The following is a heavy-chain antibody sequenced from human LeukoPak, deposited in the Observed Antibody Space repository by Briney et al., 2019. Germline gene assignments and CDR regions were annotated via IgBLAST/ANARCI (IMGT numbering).Heavy chain of an antibody. CDR3: ARGMGGTYSGYYFDY. D-gene: IGHD1-26*01. Sequence: SQTLSLTCAISGDSVSSNSAAWNWIRQSPSRGLEWLGRTFYMSKWYNHYAVSVKSRITINPDTSKNQFSLQLNSVTPEDTAVYYCARGMGGTYSGYYFDYWGQGTLVTVFS. V-gene: IGHV6-1*01. CDR2: TFYMSKWYN. J-gene: IGHJ4*02. CDR1: GDSVSSNSAA.